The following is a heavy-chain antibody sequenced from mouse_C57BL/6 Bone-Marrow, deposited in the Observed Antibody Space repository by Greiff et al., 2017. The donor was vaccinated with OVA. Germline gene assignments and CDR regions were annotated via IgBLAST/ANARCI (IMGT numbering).Heavy chain of an antibody. J-gene: IGHJ3*01. CDR2: IDPENGDT. Sequence: VQLQQSGAELVRPGASVKLSCTASGFNIKDDYMHWVKQRPEQGLEWIGWIDPENGDTEYASKFQGKATITADTSSNTAYLQLSSLTSEDTAVYYCTTPRYDYPFAYWGQGTLVTVSA. CDR3: TTPRYDYPFAY. D-gene: IGHD2-4*01. V-gene: IGHV14-4*01. CDR1: GFNIKDDY.